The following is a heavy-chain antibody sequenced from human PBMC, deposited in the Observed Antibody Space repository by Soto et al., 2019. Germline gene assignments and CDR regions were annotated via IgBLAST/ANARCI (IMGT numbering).Heavy chain of an antibody. J-gene: IGHJ5*02. D-gene: IGHD3-9*01. Sequence: SETLSLTCTVSGGSISSGGYYWSWIRQQPGKGLEWIGYIYYSGSTYYNPSLKSRVTISVDTSKNQFPLKLSSVTAADTAVYYCARGVEWYDILTGYYGPYNWFDPWGQGTLVTVSS. CDR1: GGSISSGGYY. CDR3: ARGVEWYDILTGYYGPYNWFDP. V-gene: IGHV4-31*03. CDR2: IYYSGST.